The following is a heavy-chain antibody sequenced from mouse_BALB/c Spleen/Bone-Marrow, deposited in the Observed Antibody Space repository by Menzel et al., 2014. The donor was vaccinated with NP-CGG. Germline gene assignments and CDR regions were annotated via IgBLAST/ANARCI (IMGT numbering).Heavy chain of an antibody. CDR3: ARLIYGSSYIVDF. CDR2: INPSNGRT. D-gene: IGHD1-1*01. J-gene: IGHJ4*01. Sequence: VKLMESGAELVKPGASVKLSCKASGYTFTGYWMHWVKQRPGQGLEWIGGINPSNGRTNYNEKFRSMATLTVDKSSSTAYMQLSSLTSEDSAVFYCARLIYGSSYIVDFWGQGTSVTVSS. CDR1: GYTFTGYW. V-gene: IGHV1S81*02.